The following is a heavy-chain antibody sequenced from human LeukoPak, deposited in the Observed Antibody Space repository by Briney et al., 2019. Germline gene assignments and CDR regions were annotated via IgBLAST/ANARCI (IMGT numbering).Heavy chain of an antibody. D-gene: IGHD3-22*01. CDR1: GGTFSSYA. CDR2: IIPIFGTA. Sequence: SVKVSCKASGGTFSSYAISWVRQAPGQGLEWMGGIIPIFGTANYAQRFQGRVTITADESTSTAYMELSSLRSEDTAVYYCARSEVSAEDYYDSSGYYDVFDYWGQGTLVTVSS. J-gene: IGHJ4*02. CDR3: ARSEVSAEDYYDSSGYYDVFDY. V-gene: IGHV1-69*13.